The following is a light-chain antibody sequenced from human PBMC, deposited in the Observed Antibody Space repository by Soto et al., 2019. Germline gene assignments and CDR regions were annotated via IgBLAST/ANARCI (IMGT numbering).Light chain of an antibody. J-gene: IGLJ2*01. CDR3: QTWGTGIVV. Sequence: QLVLTQSPSASASLGASVKLTCTLSSEHSSYTIAWHQQQPEKGPRYLMKLNSDGSHSKGDGIPDRFSGSSSGAERYLTISSLQSEDEADYHCQTWGTGIVVFGGGTKVTVL. CDR2: LNSDGSH. CDR1: SEHSSYT. V-gene: IGLV4-69*01.